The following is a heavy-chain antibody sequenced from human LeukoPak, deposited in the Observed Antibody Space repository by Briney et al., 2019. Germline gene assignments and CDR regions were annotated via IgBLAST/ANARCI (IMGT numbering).Heavy chain of an antibody. J-gene: IGHJ5*02. CDR1: GGSISSYY. CDR3: ARLDSSSWSGDWFDP. D-gene: IGHD6-13*01. Sequence: SETLSLTCTVSGGSISSYYWSWIRQPAGKGLEWIGRIYTSGSTNYNPSLKSRVTMSVDTSKNQFSLKLSSVTAADTAVYYWARLDSSSWSGDWFDPWGQGTLVTVSS. CDR2: IYTSGST. V-gene: IGHV4-4*07.